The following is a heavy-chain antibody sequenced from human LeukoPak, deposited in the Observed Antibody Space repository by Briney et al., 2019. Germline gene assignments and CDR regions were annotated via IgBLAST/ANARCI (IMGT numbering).Heavy chain of an antibody. Sequence: ASVKVSCKASGYTFTSYTMHWVRQAPGQGLEWMGWINPNSGGTNYAQKFQGRVTMTRDTSISTAYMELSRLRSDDTAVYYCARDPYYYDSSGYRFFDYWGQGTLVTVSS. J-gene: IGHJ4*02. CDR1: GYTFTSYT. D-gene: IGHD3-22*01. V-gene: IGHV1-2*02. CDR2: INPNSGGT. CDR3: ARDPYYYDSSGYRFFDY.